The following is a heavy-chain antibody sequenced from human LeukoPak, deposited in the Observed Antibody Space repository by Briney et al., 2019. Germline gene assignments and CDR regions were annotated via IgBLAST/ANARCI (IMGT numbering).Heavy chain of an antibody. J-gene: IGHJ4*02. CDR2: IRYDGSNK. V-gene: IGHV3-33*01. CDR1: GFTFSSYG. Sequence: GGSLRLSCAASGFTFSSYGMHWVRQAPGKGLEWVAVIRYDGSNKYYADSVKGRFTISRDNSKNTLYLQMNSLRAEDTAVYYCARIYGSGSSKSDNFDYWGQGTLVTVSS. CDR3: ARIYGSGSSKSDNFDY. D-gene: IGHD3-10*01.